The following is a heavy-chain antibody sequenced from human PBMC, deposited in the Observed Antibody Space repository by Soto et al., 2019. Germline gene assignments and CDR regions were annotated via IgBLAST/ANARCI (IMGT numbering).Heavy chain of an antibody. CDR2: IIPIFGTA. D-gene: IGHD3-10*01. V-gene: IGHV1-69*13. CDR3: ARGPLMVRGVTTFDY. Sequence: ASVKVSCKASGGTFSSYAISWVRQAPGQGLEWMGGIIPIFGTANYAQKLQGRVTITADESTSTAYMELSSLRSEDTAVYYCARGPLMVRGVTTFDYWGQGTQVTVSS. CDR1: GGTFSSYA. J-gene: IGHJ4*02.